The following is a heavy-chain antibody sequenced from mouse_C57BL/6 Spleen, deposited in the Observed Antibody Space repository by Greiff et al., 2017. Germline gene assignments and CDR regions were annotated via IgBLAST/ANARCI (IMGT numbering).Heavy chain of an antibody. V-gene: IGHV1-69*01. J-gene: IGHJ4*01. Sequence: QVQLQQPGAELVMPGASVKLSCKASGYTFTSYWMHWVKQRPGQGLEWIGEIDPSESYTNYNQKFKGKSTLTVDKSSSTAYMQLSSLTSEDSAVYYCARFDYDRGFYAMDYWGQGTSVTVSS. CDR2: IDPSESYT. CDR3: ARFDYDRGFYAMDY. CDR1: GYTFTSYW. D-gene: IGHD2-4*01.